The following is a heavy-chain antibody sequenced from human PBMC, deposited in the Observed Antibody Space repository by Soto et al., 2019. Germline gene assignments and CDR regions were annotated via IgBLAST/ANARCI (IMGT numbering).Heavy chain of an antibody. CDR3: ARLATPYCSGGSCARPYYGMDV. Sequence: ASVKVSCKASGYTFTGYYMHWVRQAPGQGLEWMGWINPNSGGTNYAQKFQGRVTMTRDTSISTAYMELSRLRSDDTAAYYCARLATPYCSGGSCARPYYGMDVWGQGTTVTVSS. CDR1: GYTFTGYY. CDR2: INPNSGGT. J-gene: IGHJ6*02. D-gene: IGHD2-15*01. V-gene: IGHV1-2*02.